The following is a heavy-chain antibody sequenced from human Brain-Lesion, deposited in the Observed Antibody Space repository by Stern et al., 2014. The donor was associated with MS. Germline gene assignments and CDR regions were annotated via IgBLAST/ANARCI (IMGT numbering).Heavy chain of an antibody. Sequence: QVQLVQSGAEVKKPGASVKVSCKVSGYTLTELSMHWVRQAPRKGLEWMGGFDAEDGETIYAQKFQGRATMTEDTSTDTAYMELSSLRSEDTAVYYCATLSPGAGGNYYRHFDYWGQGTLVAVSS. CDR1: GYTLTELS. CDR2: FDAEDGET. V-gene: IGHV1-24*01. J-gene: IGHJ4*02. D-gene: IGHD1-26*01. CDR3: ATLSPGAGGNYYRHFDY.